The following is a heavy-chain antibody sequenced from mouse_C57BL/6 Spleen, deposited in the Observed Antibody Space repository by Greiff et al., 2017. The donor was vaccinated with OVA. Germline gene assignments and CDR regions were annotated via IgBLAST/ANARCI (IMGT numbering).Heavy chain of an antibody. D-gene: IGHD1-1*01. CDR1: GYAFTNYL. Sequence: VQLQQSGAELVRPGTSVKVSCKASGYAFTNYLIEWVKQRSGQGLEWIGVINPGSGGTNYNEKFKGKATLTADKSSSTAYMQLSSLTSEDSAVYFCARGPLYYGSSQAWFAYWGQGTLVTVSA. V-gene: IGHV1-54*01. J-gene: IGHJ3*01. CDR3: ARGPLYYGSSQAWFAY. CDR2: INPGSGGT.